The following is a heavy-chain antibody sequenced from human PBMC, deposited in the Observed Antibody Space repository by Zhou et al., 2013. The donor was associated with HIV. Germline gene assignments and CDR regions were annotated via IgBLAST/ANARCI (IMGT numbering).Heavy chain of an antibody. Sequence: QVQLVQSGAEVKKPGASVKVSCKASGYTFTGYYMHWVRQAPGQGLEWMGRIIPIFGTANYAQKFQGRVTITADESTSTAYMELSSLRSEDTTVYYCARGGYYDSGGYFFYYYHMDVWGKGTTVTVSS. D-gene: IGHD3-22*01. CDR2: IIPIFGTA. V-gene: IGHV1-69*18. CDR1: GYTFTGYY. J-gene: IGHJ6*03. CDR3: ARGGYYDSGGYFFYYYHMDV.